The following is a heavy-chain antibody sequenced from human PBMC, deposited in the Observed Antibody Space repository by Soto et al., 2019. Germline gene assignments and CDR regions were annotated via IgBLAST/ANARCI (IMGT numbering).Heavy chain of an antibody. CDR3: AKDGASGSYPPYYYFGMDV. CDR1: GFTFSSYA. CDR2: ISGSGGNA. Sequence: PGGSLRLSCAASGFTFSSYAMSWVRQAPGKGLEWVSTISGSGGNAYYADSVKGRFFISRDNSKNTLRLQMNSLRADDTAVYYCAKDGASGSYPPYYYFGMDVWGQGTTVTVSS. V-gene: IGHV3-23*01. D-gene: IGHD1-26*01. J-gene: IGHJ6*02.